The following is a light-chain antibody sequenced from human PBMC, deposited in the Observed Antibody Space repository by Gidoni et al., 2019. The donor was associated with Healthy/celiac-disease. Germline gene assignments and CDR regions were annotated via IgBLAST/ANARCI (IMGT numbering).Light chain of an antibody. J-gene: IGKJ5*01. CDR3: QQRSNWPLIT. CDR2: DAS. Sequence: DIVLTQSPATLSLSPGERATLSCRASQSVSSYLAWYQQKPGQAPRLLIYDASNRATGIPARFSGSWPGTDFTLTISSLEPEDFAVYYCQQRSNWPLITFGQGTRLEIK. CDR1: QSVSSY. V-gene: IGKV3-11*01.